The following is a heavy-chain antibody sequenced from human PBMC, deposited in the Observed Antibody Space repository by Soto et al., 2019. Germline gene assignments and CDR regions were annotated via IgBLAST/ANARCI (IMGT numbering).Heavy chain of an antibody. Sequence: GGSLRLSCAASGFTFSSYSMNWVRQAPGKGLEWVSSISSSSSNIYYGDSVKGRFTISRDNAKNSPYLQMNSLRAEDTAVYYCARDLYTHDIVVVVAGAFDIWGQGTKVTVSS. CDR2: ISSSSSNI. J-gene: IGHJ3*02. D-gene: IGHD2-15*01. CDR3: ARDLYTHDIVVVVAGAFDI. CDR1: GFTFSSYS. V-gene: IGHV3-21*01.